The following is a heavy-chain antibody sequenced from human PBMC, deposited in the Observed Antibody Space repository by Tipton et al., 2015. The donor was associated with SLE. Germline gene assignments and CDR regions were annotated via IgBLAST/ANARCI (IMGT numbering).Heavy chain of an antibody. CDR2: VYHNGDT. CDR3: ATTVTTTASYGAFDI. D-gene: IGHD4-17*01. J-gene: IGHJ3*02. Sequence: LRLSCTVSGASLSSSSYYWGWIRQPPGKGLEWIGNVYHNGDTHYNPSLKSRVTMSVDSSRNQFSLRLTSVTVADTAVYYCATTVTTTASYGAFDIWGQGTSVTVSS. CDR1: GASLSSSSYY. V-gene: IGHV4-39*07.